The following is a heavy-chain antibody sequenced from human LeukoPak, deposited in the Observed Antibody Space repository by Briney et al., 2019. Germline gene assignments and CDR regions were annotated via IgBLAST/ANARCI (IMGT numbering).Heavy chain of an antibody. CDR1: RFTFSSYW. J-gene: IGHJ4*02. CDR3: ARSPFYFDY. CDR2: IKQDGSEK. V-gene: IGHV3-7*01. Sequence: PGGSLRLSCAASRFTFSSYWMSWVRQAPGKGLEWVANIKQDGSEKYYVDSVKGRFTISRDNAKNSLYLQMNSLRAEDTAVYYCARSPFYFDYWGQGTLVTVSS.